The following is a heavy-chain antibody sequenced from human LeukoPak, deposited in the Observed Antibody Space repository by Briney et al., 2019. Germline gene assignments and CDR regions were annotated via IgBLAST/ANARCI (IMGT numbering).Heavy chain of an antibody. CDR3: ARDLAYSRLDY. D-gene: IGHD5-18*01. V-gene: IGHV3-7*01. CDR2: INPDGNKK. Sequence: GGSLRLSCAVSGLTFSSSWMDWVRQAPGKGLEWVASINPDGNKKYSADSVKGRFIISRDNAENSLYLQMNSLRVEDTAFYYCARDLAYSRLDYWGQGMLVTVPS. J-gene: IGHJ4*02. CDR1: GLTFSSSW.